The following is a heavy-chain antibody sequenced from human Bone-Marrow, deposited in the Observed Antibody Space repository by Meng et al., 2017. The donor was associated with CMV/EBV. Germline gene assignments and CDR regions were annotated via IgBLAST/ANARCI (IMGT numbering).Heavy chain of an antibody. CDR2: ISGSGGST. CDR3: ARGSSGYDYYYYYGMDV. Sequence: GESLKISCAASGFTFSSYAMSWVRQAPGKGLEWVSAISGSGGSTYYADSVKGRFTISRDNAKNSLYLQMNSLRAEDTAVYYCARGSSGYDYYYYYGMDVWGQGTTVTVSS. D-gene: IGHD5-12*01. V-gene: IGHV3-23*01. CDR1: GFTFSSYA. J-gene: IGHJ6*02.